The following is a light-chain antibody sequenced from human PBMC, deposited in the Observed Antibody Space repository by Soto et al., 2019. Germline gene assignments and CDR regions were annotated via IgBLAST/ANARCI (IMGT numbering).Light chain of an antibody. CDR1: EPINTF. V-gene: IGKV1-39*01. CDR3: QQFFSAVLT. Sequence: DIPLTQSPSSLSASLGDSITITCRASEPINTFLNWYQIQPGKAPRLLVYGASSLQVGVPFRFRGSGSGTSFTLTIDNLQREDLASYYCQQFFSAVLTFGGGTRVDI. J-gene: IGKJ4*01. CDR2: GAS.